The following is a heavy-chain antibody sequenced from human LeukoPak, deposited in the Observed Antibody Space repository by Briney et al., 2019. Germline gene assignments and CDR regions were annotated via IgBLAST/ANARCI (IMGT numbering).Heavy chain of an antibody. V-gene: IGHV3-30*18. CDR3: AKDSLEQWLEQIDY. J-gene: IGHJ4*02. D-gene: IGHD6-19*01. Sequence: PGGSLTLSCPASGFTFSSYRLHWVRQAPGRGLEWVAVISYDGSNKYYADSVKGRFTISGDNSKTTLYLQMNSLRAEDTAVYYCAKDSLEQWLEQIDYWGQGTLVTVSS. CDR1: GFTFSSYR. CDR2: ISYDGSNK.